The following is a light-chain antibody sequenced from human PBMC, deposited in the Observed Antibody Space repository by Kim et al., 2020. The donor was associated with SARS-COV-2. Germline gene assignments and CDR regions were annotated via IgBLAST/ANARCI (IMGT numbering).Light chain of an antibody. J-gene: IGLJ2*01. V-gene: IGLV3-19*01. CDR1: SLRSYY. CDR3: KSRDSRGKVV. CDR2: GKN. Sequence: SSELTQDPAVSVALGQTVRITCQGDSLRSYYATWYQQKSGQAPVLVFYGKNNRPSGIPDRFSGSSSGNTASLTITGAQAEDEADYYCKSRDSRGKVVFGGGTKVTVL.